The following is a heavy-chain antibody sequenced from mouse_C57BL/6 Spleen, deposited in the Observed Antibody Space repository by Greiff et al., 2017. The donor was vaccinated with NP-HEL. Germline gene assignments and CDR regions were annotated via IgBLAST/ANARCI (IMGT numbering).Heavy chain of an antibody. CDR2: INPNNGGT. D-gene: IGHD1-1*01. J-gene: IGHJ4*01. CDR3: ARGGSSYDYYAMDY. V-gene: IGHV1-26*01. CDR1: GYTFTDYY. Sequence: LPQSGPELVKPGASVKISCKASGYTFTDYYMNWVKQSHGKSLEWIGDINPNNGGTSYNQKFKGKATLTVDKSSSTAYMELRSLTSEDSAVYYCARGGSSYDYYAMDYWGQGTSVTVSS.